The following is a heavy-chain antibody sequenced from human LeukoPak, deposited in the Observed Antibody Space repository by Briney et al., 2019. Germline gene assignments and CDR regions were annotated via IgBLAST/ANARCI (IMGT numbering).Heavy chain of an antibody. CDR2: ISSSSSYI. J-gene: IGHJ5*02. D-gene: IGHD3-3*01. CDR3: ARVSRPPWMGYYSGWFDP. V-gene: IGHV3-21*01. Sequence: SGGSLRLSCAASGFTFSSYSMNWVCQAPGKGLEWVSSISSSSSYIYYADSVKGRFTISRDNPKNSLYLQMNSLRAEDTAVYYCARVSRPPWMGYYSGWFDPWGQGTLVTVSS. CDR1: GFTFSSYS.